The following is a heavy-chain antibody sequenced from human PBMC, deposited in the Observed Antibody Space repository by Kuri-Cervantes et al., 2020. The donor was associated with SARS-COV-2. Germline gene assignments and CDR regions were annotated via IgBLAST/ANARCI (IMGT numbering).Heavy chain of an antibody. CDR3: AKGFMEIPPTRYYDP. CDR1: GFTFSNYA. J-gene: IGHJ5*02. V-gene: IGHV3-23*01. Sequence: GESLKISCAASGFTFSNYAMSWVRQAPGKGLEWVSVISYHGHDTYYADSVKSRFTISRDSSKDTLYLQMNSLRAEDTAIYYCAKGFMEIPPTRYYDPWGQGTLVTVSS. CDR2: ISYHGHDT. D-gene: IGHD3-10*01.